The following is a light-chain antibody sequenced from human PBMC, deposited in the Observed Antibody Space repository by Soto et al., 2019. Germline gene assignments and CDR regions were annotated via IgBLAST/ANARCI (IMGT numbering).Light chain of an antibody. V-gene: IGKV3-15*01. Sequence: EILMTQSPWTVSVFPGEGATLSCGASQSVSSNLAWYQQKPGQAPRLLIYDTSTRATGIPARFSGSGSGTEFTLTIISLQSEDFAVYYCQQYYNWPPITFGQGTRLEIK. CDR2: DTS. CDR1: QSVSSN. J-gene: IGKJ5*01. CDR3: QQYYNWPPIT.